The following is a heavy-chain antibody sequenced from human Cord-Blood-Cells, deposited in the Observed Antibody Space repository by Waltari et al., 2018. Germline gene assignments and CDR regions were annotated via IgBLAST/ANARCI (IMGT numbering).Heavy chain of an antibody. D-gene: IGHD6-19*01. CDR1: GGTFSSYA. CDR3: ARDKDRSIAVAGTLAYYFDY. CDR2: IIPIFGTA. Sequence: QVQLVQSGAEVKKPGSSVKVSCKASGGTFSSYAISWVRQAPGQGLEWMGGIIPIFGTANYAQKFQGRVTITADESTSTAYMELSSLRSEDTAVYYCARDKDRSIAVAGTLAYYFDYWGQGTLVTVSS. J-gene: IGHJ4*02. V-gene: IGHV1-69*01.